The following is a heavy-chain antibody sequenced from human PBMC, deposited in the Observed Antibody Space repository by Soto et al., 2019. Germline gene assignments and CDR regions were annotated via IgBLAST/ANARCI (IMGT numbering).Heavy chain of an antibody. CDR3: ARTSWFGELSFDY. Sequence: SETLSLTCSVSGGSISSGDNYWSWIRQPPGEGLECIGYILNSGRAHYTPSLRSRLAISVDTSRNQFSLKLSSVTAADTAVYYCARTSWFGELSFDYWGLGTLVTVSS. J-gene: IGHJ4*02. CDR2: ILNSGRA. D-gene: IGHD3-10*01. CDR1: GGSISSGDNY. V-gene: IGHV4-30-4*01.